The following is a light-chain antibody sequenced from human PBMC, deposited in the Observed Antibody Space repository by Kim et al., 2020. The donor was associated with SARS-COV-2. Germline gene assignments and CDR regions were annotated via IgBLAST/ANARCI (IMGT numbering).Light chain of an antibody. CDR3: HHYSDLPVT. CDR2: DAS. V-gene: IGKV1-33*01. Sequence: IQMTQSPSSLSASVGDRVTITCQASQDINTYLNWYQQKPGKAPDLLISDASNLEEGVASRFSGSGSGTDFTLTISSLQPEDLATYYCHHYSDLPVTFGGGTRVGI. J-gene: IGKJ4*01. CDR1: QDINTY.